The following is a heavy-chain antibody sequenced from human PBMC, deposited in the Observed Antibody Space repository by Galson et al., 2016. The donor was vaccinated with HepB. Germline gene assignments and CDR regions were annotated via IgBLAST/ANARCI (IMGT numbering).Heavy chain of an antibody. CDR2: ISSDGNYK. J-gene: IGHJ1*01. CDR3: AKSPGGPSGSYGPPHH. Sequence: SLRLSCAAPGSTFSSYGMHWVRQAPGKGLEWVTVISSDGNYKYYADSVKGRFTISRDNSKNTLYLQMSSLRPEDTAVYYCAKSPGGPSGSYGPPHHWGQGTLVTVSS. CDR1: GSTFSSYG. V-gene: IGHV3-30*18. D-gene: IGHD1-26*01.